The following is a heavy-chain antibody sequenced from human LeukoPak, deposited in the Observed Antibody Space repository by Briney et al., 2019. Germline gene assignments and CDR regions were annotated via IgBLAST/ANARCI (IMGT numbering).Heavy chain of an antibody. D-gene: IGHD2-2*01. CDR2: INPNSGGT. CDR3: ARDDLPIVVVPAALLY. Sequence: ASVKVSSKASGYTFTVYYMHWVRQAPGQGLEWMGWINPNSGGTNYAQKFQGRVTMTRDTSISTAYMELCRLRSDDTAVYYCARDDLPIVVVPAALLYWGHRTLVTVSS. CDR1: GYTFTVYY. V-gene: IGHV1-2*02. J-gene: IGHJ4*01.